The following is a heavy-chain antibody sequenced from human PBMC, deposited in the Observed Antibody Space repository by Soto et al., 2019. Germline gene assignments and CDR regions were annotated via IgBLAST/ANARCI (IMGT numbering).Heavy chain of an antibody. D-gene: IGHD6-13*01. CDR3: ARVVALVQSRCLDV. CDR1: GGSFSGYY. CDR2: INHSGST. J-gene: IGHJ6*04. Sequence: KQSQTLSLTFAVYGGSFSGYYWSWIRQPPGKGLEWIGEINHSGSTNYNPSLKSRVTISVDTSKNQFSLKLSSVTAADTAVYYCARVVALVQSRCLDVWGKGTTVTVSS. V-gene: IGHV4-34*01.